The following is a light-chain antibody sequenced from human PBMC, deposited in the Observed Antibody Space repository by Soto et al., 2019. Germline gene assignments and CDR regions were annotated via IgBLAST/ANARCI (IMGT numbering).Light chain of an antibody. V-gene: IGKV3-15*01. J-gene: IGKJ1*01. Sequence: ELVRTRSPATLYLSPGERATLSSRASQRFRSTLAGYQQRPGQAPGLLIYVPPTRANGIPARFSGSGSGTEFTLTISSLQSEDFAVYYCQQYNNWPSWTFGQGTKVEIK. CDR1: QRFRST. CDR3: QQYNNWPSWT. CDR2: VPP.